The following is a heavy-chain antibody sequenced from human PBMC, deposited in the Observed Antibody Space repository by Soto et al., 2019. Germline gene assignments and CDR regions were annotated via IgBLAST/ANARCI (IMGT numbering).Heavy chain of an antibody. Sequence: QVQLVQSGAEVRKPGSSVKVSCTASGDTFNFYTISWVRQAPGQGLEWMGRVIPMLRMSNYAQKFQGRVTISADKSTSTDYMALSSLRADETAVYYCATNYGSGSTHFDYWGQGTLVTVSS. CDR3: ATNYGSGSTHFDY. D-gene: IGHD3-10*01. CDR1: GDTFNFYT. V-gene: IGHV1-69*02. CDR2: VIPMLRMS. J-gene: IGHJ4*02.